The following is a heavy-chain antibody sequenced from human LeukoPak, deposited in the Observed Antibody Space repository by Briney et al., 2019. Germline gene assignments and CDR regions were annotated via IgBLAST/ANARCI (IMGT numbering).Heavy chain of an antibody. CDR2: TRYDESNK. J-gene: IGHJ6*02. Sequence: HPGGSLRLSCAASGFTFSSYGMHWVRQAPGKGLAWVAFTRYDESNKYYTDSVKDRFTISRDNAKNSLYLQMNSLRAEDTAVYYCARDLGVQLWSHYYYGMDVWGQGTTVTVSS. D-gene: IGHD5-18*01. V-gene: IGHV3-30*02. CDR3: ARDLGVQLWSHYYYGMDV. CDR1: GFTFSSYG.